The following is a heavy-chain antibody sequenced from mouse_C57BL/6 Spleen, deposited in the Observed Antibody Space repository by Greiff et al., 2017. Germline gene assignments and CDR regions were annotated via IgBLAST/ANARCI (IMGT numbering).Heavy chain of an antibody. CDR2: ISSGSSTI. D-gene: IGHD1-1*01. Sequence: EVQLQESGGGLVKPGGSLKLSCAASGFTFSDYGMHWVRQAPEKGLEWVAYISSGSSTIYYADTVKGRFTISRDNAKNTLFLQMTSLRSEDTAMYYCARPLLYGSSLFWYFDVWGTGTTVTVSS. J-gene: IGHJ1*03. CDR3: ARPLLYGSSLFWYFDV. V-gene: IGHV5-17*01. CDR1: GFTFSDYG.